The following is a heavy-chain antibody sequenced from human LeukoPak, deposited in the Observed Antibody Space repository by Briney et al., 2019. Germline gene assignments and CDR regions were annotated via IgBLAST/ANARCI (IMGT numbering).Heavy chain of an antibody. CDR2: SNPSGGST. CDR3: ARGYCSSTSCSLDFHY. J-gene: IGHJ4*02. V-gene: IGHV1-46*01. CDR1: GYTFTSYR. Sequence: GASVKVFCKASGYTFTSYRMHWVRQAPGQGLEWMGISNPSGGSTSYAQKFQGRVTMTRDTSTSTVYMDLSSLRSEDTAVYYCARGYCSSTSCSLDFHYWGQGTLVTVSS. D-gene: IGHD2-2*01.